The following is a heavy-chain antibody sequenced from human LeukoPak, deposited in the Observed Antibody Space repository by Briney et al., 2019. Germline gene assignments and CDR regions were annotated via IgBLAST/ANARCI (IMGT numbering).Heavy chain of an antibody. D-gene: IGHD3-22*01. V-gene: IGHV1-69*04. J-gene: IGHJ6*02. Sequence: GASVKVSCKASGGTFSSYAIRWVRQAPGQGLEWMGRIIPILGIANYAQKFQGRVTITADKSTSTAYMEMSSPKSEDTAVYYCASNPYHSGYSCRENYYGMDVWGQGTTVTVSS. CDR1: GGTFSSYA. CDR2: IIPILGIA. CDR3: ASNPYHSGYSCRENYYGMDV.